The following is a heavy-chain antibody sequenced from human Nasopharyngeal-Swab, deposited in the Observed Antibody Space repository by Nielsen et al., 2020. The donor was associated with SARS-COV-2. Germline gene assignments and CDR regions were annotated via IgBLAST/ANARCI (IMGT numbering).Heavy chain of an antibody. V-gene: IGHV1-18*01. J-gene: IGHJ4*02. CDR2: ISAYNGNT. D-gene: IGHD2-15*01. CDR3: ARDGYCSGGSCSTSY. Sequence: ASVKVSCKASGYTFTSYGISLVRQAPGQGLEWMGWISAYNGNTNYAQKLQGRVTMTTDTSTSTAYMELRSLRSDDTAVYYCARDGYCSGGSCSTSYWGQGTLVTVSS. CDR1: GYTFTSYG.